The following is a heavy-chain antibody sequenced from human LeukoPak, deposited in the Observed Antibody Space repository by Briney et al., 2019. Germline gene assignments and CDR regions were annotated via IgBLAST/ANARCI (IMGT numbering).Heavy chain of an antibody. V-gene: IGHV3-23*01. Sequence: GGSLRLSCAASGFTFSSYGLRWVRQAPGKGLEWVSAFSGSGYSTYYADSVKGRFTISRDNSKNTLYLQLNSLRAEDTAVYYCAKGGSSSWDYFDYWGQGTLVTVSS. CDR1: GFTFSSYG. J-gene: IGHJ4*02. D-gene: IGHD6-13*01. CDR3: AKGGSSSWDYFDY. CDR2: FSGSGYST.